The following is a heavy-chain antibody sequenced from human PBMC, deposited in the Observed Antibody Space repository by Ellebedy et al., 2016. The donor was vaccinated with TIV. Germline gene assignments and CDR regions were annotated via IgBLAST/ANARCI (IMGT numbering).Heavy chain of an antibody. CDR2: ISSSSSYI. D-gene: IGHD3-10*01. CDR1: GFTFSSYS. Sequence: GESLKISXAASGFTFSSYSMNWVRQAPGKGLEWVSSISSSSSYIYYADSVKGRFTISRDNAKNSLYLQMNSLRAEDTAVYYCARESRIYGSGSNWGQGTLVTVSS. J-gene: IGHJ4*02. CDR3: ARESRIYGSGSN. V-gene: IGHV3-21*01.